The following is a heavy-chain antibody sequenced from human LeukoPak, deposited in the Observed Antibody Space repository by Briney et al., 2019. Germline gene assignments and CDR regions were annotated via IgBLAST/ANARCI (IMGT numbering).Heavy chain of an antibody. D-gene: IGHD2-2*02. CDR2: INHVGRT. CDR1: VGSFSGYY. CDR3: ARGLELVDSGGPSCYIWFDL. J-gene: IGHJ5*02. Sequence: PPGALSLTRVVSVGSFSGYYWSWIRQPPGKGLEWIGEINHVGRTNYSPSLKSRVTISVDTSKNQFSLELSCVTAADTAVYYCARGLELVDSGGPSCYIWFDLWGQGTLVTVSS. V-gene: IGHV4-34*01.